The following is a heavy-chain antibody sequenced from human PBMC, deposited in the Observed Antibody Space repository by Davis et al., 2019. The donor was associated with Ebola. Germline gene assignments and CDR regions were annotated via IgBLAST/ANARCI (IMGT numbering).Heavy chain of an antibody. Sequence: ASVKVSCKASGYTFTSYYMHWVRQAPGQGLEWMGIINPSGGSTSYAQKFQGRVTMTRDTSTSTVYMELSSLRSEDTAVYYCARGPASYDSSGYYSYYFDYWGQGTLVTVSS. CDR3: ARGPASYDSSGYYSYYFDY. V-gene: IGHV1-46*03. J-gene: IGHJ4*02. CDR1: GYTFTSYY. CDR2: INPSGGST. D-gene: IGHD3-22*01.